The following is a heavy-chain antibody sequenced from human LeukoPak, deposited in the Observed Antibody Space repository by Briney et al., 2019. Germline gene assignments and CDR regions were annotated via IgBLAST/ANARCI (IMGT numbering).Heavy chain of an antibody. CDR2: ISGSGGST. Sequence: PGGSLRLSCAASGFTFSSYAMSWVRQAPGKGLEWVSAISGSGGSTYYADSVKGRFTISRDNSKNTLYLQMNSLRAEDTAVYYCAKDKGTYYYDSSGYYYPWGQETLVTVSS. V-gene: IGHV3-23*01. CDR3: AKDKGTYYYDSSGYYYP. CDR1: GFTFSSYA. J-gene: IGHJ5*02. D-gene: IGHD3-22*01.